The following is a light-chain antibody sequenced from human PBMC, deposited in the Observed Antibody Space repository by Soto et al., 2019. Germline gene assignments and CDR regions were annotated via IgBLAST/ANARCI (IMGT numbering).Light chain of an antibody. V-gene: IGKV3-20*01. J-gene: IGKJ1*01. CDR1: QSVSNNY. Sequence: EIVLTQSPGTLSLSPGERATLSCRASQSVSNNYLAWYQQKPGQAPRLLIYGAYNRATGIPDRFSGSGSGTDFPLTISRLEAEDFAGYYCQQYGSSGTFGQGTKVEIK. CDR3: QQYGSSGT. CDR2: GAY.